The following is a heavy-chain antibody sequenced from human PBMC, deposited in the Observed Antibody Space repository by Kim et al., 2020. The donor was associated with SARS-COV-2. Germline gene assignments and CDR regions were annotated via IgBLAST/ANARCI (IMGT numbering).Heavy chain of an antibody. V-gene: IGHV7-4-1*02. Sequence: ASVKVSCKASGYTFTSYAMNWVRQAPGQGLEWMGWINTNTGNPTYALGFTGRFVFSLDTSVSTAYLQISSLKAEDTAVYYCARARSGYWGYYYYGMDVWGQGNTVTASS. CDR3: ARARSGYWGYYYYGMDV. J-gene: IGHJ6*02. D-gene: IGHD3-22*01. CDR2: INTNTGNP. CDR1: GYTFTSYA.